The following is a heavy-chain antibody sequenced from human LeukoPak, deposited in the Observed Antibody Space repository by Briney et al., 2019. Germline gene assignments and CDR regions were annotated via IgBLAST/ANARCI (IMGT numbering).Heavy chain of an antibody. D-gene: IGHD2-2*01. Sequence: GGSLRLSCAASGFTFSSYSMNWVRQAPGKGLEWVSYISSSSSTIYYADSVKGRFTISRDNSKNTLYLQMGSLRAEDMAVYYCARDGADVVVVPAAIDYYYYYMDVWGKGTTVTVSS. CDR2: ISSSSSTI. CDR3: ARDGADVVVVPAAIDYYYYYMDV. CDR1: GFTFSSYS. V-gene: IGHV3-48*01. J-gene: IGHJ6*03.